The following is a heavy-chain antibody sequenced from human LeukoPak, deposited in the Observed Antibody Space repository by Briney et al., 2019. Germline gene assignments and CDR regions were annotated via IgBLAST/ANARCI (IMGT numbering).Heavy chain of an antibody. D-gene: IGHD4-23*01. Sequence: SETLSLTCTVSGGSISSYYWSWIRQPPGKGLEWVGYIYYSGSTNYNPSLKSRVTISIDTSKNQFSLKLSSVTAADTAVYYCARLAVVTPGDYWGQGTLVTVSS. CDR1: GGSISSYY. J-gene: IGHJ4*02. CDR2: IYYSGST. V-gene: IGHV4-59*08. CDR3: ARLAVVTPGDY.